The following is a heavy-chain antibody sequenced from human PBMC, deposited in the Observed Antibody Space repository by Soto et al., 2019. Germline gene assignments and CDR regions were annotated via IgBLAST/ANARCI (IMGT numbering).Heavy chain of an antibody. J-gene: IGHJ4*02. V-gene: IGHV1-46*01. CDR1: GNTFTIYY. CDR2: INPSGDST. D-gene: IGHD2-21*02. Sequence: QVVQSGAEVKKPGASVKISCKASGNTFTIYYIHWVRQAPGQGLEWMGIINPSGDSTSYAQKFQGSVTMTRDTSTSTVYMDLSSLSSEDTAVYYCARATYCGGDCYFFDYWGQGTLVTVSS. CDR3: ARATYCGGDCYFFDY.